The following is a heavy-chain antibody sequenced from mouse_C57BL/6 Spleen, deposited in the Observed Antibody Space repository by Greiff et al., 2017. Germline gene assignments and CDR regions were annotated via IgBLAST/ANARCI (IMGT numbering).Heavy chain of an antibody. D-gene: IGHD4-1*01. CDR1: GYSFPRYY. CDR3: ARLGNWEDYFDY. V-gene: IGHV1-66*01. CDR2: IYPGSGNT. Sequence: VQLVESGPELVKPGASVKISCKASGYSFPRYYIHWVKQRPGQGLEWIGWIYPGSGNTKYNEKFKGKATLTADTSASTAYMQLSSLTSEDSAVYYCARLGNWEDYFDYWGQGTTLTVSS. J-gene: IGHJ2*01.